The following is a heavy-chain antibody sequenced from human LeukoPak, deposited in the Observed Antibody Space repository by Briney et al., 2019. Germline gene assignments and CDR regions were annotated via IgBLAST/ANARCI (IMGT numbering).Heavy chain of an antibody. CDR2: IAGSDGFT. V-gene: IGHV3-23*01. Sequence: PGGSLRLPCAASGFTFSSYAMSWVRQAPGKGLEWVSAIAGSDGFTQYADSVKGRFTISRDNSKNTVYLQMNRLRVEDTALYYCVRSLDYWGQGTLVTVSS. CDR1: GFTFSSYA. CDR3: VRSLDY. J-gene: IGHJ4*02.